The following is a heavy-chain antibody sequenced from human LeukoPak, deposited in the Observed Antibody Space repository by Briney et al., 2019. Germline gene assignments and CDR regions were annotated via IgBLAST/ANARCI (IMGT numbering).Heavy chain of an antibody. J-gene: IGHJ3*02. V-gene: IGHV4-34*01. Sequence: SETLSLTCAVYGGSFSGYYWSRIRQPPGKGLEWIGEINHSGSTNYNPSLKSRVTISVDTSKNQFSLKLSSVTAADTAVYHCARQRPDAAFDIWGQGTMVTVSS. CDR2: INHSGST. CDR3: ARQRPDAAFDI. CDR1: GGSFSGYY.